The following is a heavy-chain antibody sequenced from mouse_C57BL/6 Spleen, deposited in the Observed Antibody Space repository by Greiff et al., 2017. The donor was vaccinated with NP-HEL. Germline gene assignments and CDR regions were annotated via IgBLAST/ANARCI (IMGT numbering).Heavy chain of an antibody. D-gene: IGHD2-2*01. CDR2: INPSNGGT. CDR1: GYTFTSYW. Sequence: VQLQQPGTELVKPGASVKLSCKASGYTFTSYWMHWVKQRPGQGLEWIGNINPSNGGTNYNEKFKSKATLTVDKSSSTAYMQLSSLTSEDSAVYYCARNGYRNVAWFAYWGQGTLVTVSA. V-gene: IGHV1-53*01. J-gene: IGHJ3*01. CDR3: ARNGYRNVAWFAY.